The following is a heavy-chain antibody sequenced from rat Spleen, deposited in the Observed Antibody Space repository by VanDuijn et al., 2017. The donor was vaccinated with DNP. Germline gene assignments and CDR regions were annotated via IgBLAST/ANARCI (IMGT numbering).Heavy chain of an antibody. CDR2: ISPSGGGT. J-gene: IGHJ3*01. D-gene: IGHD1-4*01. Sequence: EVQLVESGGGLVQPGRSLKLSCAASGFTFSDYYMAWVRQAPTKGLEWVAYISPSGGGTYYRHSVKGRFTISRDNANHTLYLQMDSLRSEDTATYYCATSPGPNWFAYWGQGTLVTVSS. CDR1: GFTFSDYY. CDR3: ATSPGPNWFAY. V-gene: IGHV5-27*01.